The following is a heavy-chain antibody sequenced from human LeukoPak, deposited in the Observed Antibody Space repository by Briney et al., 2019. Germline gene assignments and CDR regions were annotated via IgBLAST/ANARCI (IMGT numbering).Heavy chain of an antibody. CDR2: IIPIFGTA. D-gene: IGHD5-18*01. V-gene: IGHV1-69*06. CDR1: GGTFSSYA. Sequence: ASVKVSYKASGGTFSSYAISWVRQAPGQGLEWMGGIIPIFGTANYAQKFQGRVTITADKSTSTAYMELSSLRSEDTAVYYCAREDTAMVMDVWGKGTTVTVSS. CDR3: AREDTAMVMDV. J-gene: IGHJ6*04.